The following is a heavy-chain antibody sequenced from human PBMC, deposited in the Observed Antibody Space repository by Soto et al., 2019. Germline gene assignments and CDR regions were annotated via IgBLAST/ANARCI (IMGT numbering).Heavy chain of an antibody. CDR3: AREIVVVPAAIPCDAFDI. Sequence: EASVKVSCKASGYTFASYGIRWVRQAPGQGLEWMGWISAYNGNTNYAQKLQGRVTMTTDTSTSTAYMELRSLRSDDTAVYYCAREIVVVPAAIPCDAFDIWGQGTMVTVSS. J-gene: IGHJ3*02. CDR1: GYTFASYG. D-gene: IGHD2-2*01. V-gene: IGHV1-18*01. CDR2: ISAYNGNT.